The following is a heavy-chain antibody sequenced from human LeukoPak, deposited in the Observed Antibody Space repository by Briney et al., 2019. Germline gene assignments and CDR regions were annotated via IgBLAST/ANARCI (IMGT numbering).Heavy chain of an antibody. Sequence: ASVKVSCKASGYTFTSYGISWVRQAPGQGLEWMGWISAYNGNTNYAQKLQGRVTMTTDTSTSTAYMELRGLRSDDTAVYYCARDWRGYSYGNFDYWGQGTLVTVSS. J-gene: IGHJ4*02. D-gene: IGHD5-18*01. CDR2: ISAYNGNT. CDR3: ARDWRGYSYGNFDY. V-gene: IGHV1-18*04. CDR1: GYTFTSYG.